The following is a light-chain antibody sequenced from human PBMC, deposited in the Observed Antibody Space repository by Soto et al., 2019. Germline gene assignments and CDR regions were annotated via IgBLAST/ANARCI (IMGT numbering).Light chain of an antibody. CDR2: DVS. CDR1: SSDVGTYNY. V-gene: IGLV2-11*01. J-gene: IGLJ1*01. Sequence: QSALTQPRSVSGSPGQSVTISCTGTSSDVGTYNYVSCYQQHPGKAPKVMIYDVSERPSGVPDRFSGSNSGNTASLTISGLQAEDEADYYCCSYAGSPRYVFGTGTKVTVL. CDR3: CSYAGSPRYV.